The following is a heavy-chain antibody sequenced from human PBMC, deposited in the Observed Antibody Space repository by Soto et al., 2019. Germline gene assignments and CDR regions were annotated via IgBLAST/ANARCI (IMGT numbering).Heavy chain of an antibody. CDR1: GGSVSSSSHY. D-gene: IGHD3-22*01. J-gene: IGHJ6*02. CDR3: ARDRENGYYYYGMDV. CDR2: IYYSGSS. Sequence: PSETLSLTCTVSGGSVSSSSHYWSWIRQPPGKGLEWIGYIYYSGSSNKSPSLKSRVTMSLDTSKNQFSLILSSVTAADTAVYYCARDRENGYYYYGMDVWGQGTTVTVSS. V-gene: IGHV4-61*01.